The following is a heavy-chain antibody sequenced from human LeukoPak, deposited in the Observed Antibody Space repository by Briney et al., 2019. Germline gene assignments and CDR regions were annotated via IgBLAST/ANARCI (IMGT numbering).Heavy chain of an antibody. J-gene: IGHJ4*02. CDR3: AKVGSSSWLHYFDY. V-gene: IGHV3-23*01. CDR1: GFTFSSYA. CDR2: ISGSGGST. Sequence: GGSLRLSCAASGFTFSSYAMSWVRQAPGKGLEWVSAISGSGGSTYYADSVNGRFTLSRDNSKNTVYLQMNSLRAEDTAVYYCAKVGSSSWLHYFDYWGQGSLVTVSS. D-gene: IGHD6-13*01.